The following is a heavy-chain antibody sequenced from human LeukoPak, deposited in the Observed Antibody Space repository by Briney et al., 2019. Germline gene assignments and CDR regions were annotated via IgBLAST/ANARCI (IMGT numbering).Heavy chain of an antibody. Sequence: SETLSLTCTVSGVSISSYHWSWIRQPPGKGLEWIGYIYNSGSTNYNPSLKSRVTISVDTSKNQFSLKLSSVTAADTAVYYCARLYGGNSFLDVWGKGTTVTVSS. J-gene: IGHJ6*04. D-gene: IGHD4-23*01. V-gene: IGHV4-59*12. CDR3: ARLYGGNSFLDV. CDR2: IYNSGST. CDR1: GVSISSYH.